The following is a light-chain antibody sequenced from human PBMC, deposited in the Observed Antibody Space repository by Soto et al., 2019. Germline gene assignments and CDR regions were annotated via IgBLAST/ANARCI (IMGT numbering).Light chain of an antibody. J-gene: IGKJ4*02. CDR1: QSVLYSSNNKNY. CDR2: WAS. Sequence: DIVMTQSPDSLAVSLGERATINCKSSQSVLYSSNNKNYLTWYQQKPGQPPRLLIYWASTRASGVPDRFSGSGSGTDFTLTISSLQAEDVAVYYCQQHYSTPPAFGGGTKVEIK. CDR3: QQHYSTPPA. V-gene: IGKV4-1*01.